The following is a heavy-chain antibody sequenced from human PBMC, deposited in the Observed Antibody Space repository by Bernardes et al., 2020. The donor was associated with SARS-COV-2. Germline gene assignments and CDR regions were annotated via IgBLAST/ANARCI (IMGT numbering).Heavy chain of an antibody. V-gene: IGHV1-46*01. CDR1: GYTFTTHY. D-gene: IGHD2-15*01. CDR3: ARQNIEGYLDY. CDR2: ISPIDGGT. J-gene: IGHJ4*02. Sequence: ASVKVSGKASGYTFTTHYIQWVRQAPGQGLEWMGIISPIDGGTTYAQKFQGRVTMMRDTSTSTVYMELSSLRSEDTAVYYCARQNIEGYLDYWGQGTLVTVSS.